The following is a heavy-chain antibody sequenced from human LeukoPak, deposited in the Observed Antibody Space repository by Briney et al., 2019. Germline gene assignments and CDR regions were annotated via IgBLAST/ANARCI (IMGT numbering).Heavy chain of an antibody. Sequence: HGESLKISCKGSGYSFTSYWIGWVRQMPGKGLEWMGIIYCGDSTTRYSPSFQGQVTISADKSISTAYLQWSSLKASDTAMYYCARTSRSDAEGGAAGLKHWGGPWGQGTLVTVSS. CDR2: IYCGDSTT. D-gene: IGHD6-13*01. CDR3: ARTSRSDAEGGAAGLKHWGGP. V-gene: IGHV5-51*01. J-gene: IGHJ5*02. CDR1: GYSFTSYW.